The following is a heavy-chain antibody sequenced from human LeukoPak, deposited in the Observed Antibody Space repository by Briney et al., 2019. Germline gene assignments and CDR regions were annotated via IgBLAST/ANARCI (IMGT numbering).Heavy chain of an antibody. V-gene: IGHV3-30*01. D-gene: IGHD2-2*02. CDR1: GFTFSSYA. CDR3: ARDNLYTVPYYYYYMDV. CDR2: ISYDGSNK. Sequence: GRSLRLSCAASGFTFSSYAMHWVRQAPGKGLEWVAVISYDGSNKYYADSVKGRFTISRDNSKNTLYLQMNSLRAEDTAVYYCARDNLYTVPYYYYYMDVWGKGTTVTVSS. J-gene: IGHJ6*03.